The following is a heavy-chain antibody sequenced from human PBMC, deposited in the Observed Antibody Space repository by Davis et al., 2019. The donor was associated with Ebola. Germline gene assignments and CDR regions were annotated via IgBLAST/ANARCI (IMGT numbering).Heavy chain of an antibody. CDR1: GCSISSSSYY. V-gene: IGHV4-39*01. D-gene: IGHD3-3*01. CDR2: IYYSGST. J-gene: IGHJ4*02. Sequence: PGGSLRLSCTVSGCSISSSSYYWGWIRQPPGKGLDWIGSIYYSGSTYYNPSIKSRVTISVDTSKNQFSLKLSSVTAADTAVYYCARRFLGGRDFWSGRHSTTTDEDLDYWGQGTLVTVSS. CDR3: ARRFLGGRDFWSGRHSTTTDEDLDY.